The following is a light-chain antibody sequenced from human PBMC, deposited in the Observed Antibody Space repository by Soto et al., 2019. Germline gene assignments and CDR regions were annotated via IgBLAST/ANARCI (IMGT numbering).Light chain of an antibody. V-gene: IGLV1-40*01. J-gene: IGLJ2*01. CDR1: SYNIGSFYD. CDR2: GDN. Sequence: QSVLTQPPSVSGAPGQRFTIPCTGSSYNIGSFYDVHWYQQLPGTVPKLLIYGDNNRPSWVPDRFSGAKSGTSASLAITGLQAEDEADYYCQSYDNSLSHVVFGGGTKLTVL. CDR3: QSYDNSLSHVV.